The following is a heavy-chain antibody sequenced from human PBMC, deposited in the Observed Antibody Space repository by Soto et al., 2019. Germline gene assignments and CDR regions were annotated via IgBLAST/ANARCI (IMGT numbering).Heavy chain of an antibody. CDR3: ARVGLEDYYFDY. V-gene: IGHV3-11*06. Sequence: GGSLRLSCAASGFNFRDYYMSWIRQAPGKGLEWVSYLSGPSKYTDYADSVKGRFTISRDNAKNSLYLQMNSLRAEDTAVYYCARVGLEDYYFDYWGQGTLVTVSS. CDR1: GFNFRDYY. J-gene: IGHJ4*02. CDR2: LSGPSKYT.